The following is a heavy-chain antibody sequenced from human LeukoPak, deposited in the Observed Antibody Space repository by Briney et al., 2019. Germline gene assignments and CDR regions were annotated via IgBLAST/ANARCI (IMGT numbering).Heavy chain of an antibody. D-gene: IGHD4-11*01. J-gene: IGHJ4*02. CDR2: ISANNGDT. Sequence: SVKVSCKTSGYTFTSHGISWVRQAPGQGLEWMGRISANNGDTNYAQKMQGRLTMTTDTSTSTAFMELRSLSSDDTAIYYCARDWPTVIADYWGQGTLVTVSS. CDR1: GYTFTSHG. CDR3: ARDWPTVIADY. V-gene: IGHV1-18*01.